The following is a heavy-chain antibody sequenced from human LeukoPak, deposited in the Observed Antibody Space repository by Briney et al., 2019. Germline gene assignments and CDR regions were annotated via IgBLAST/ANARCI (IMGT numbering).Heavy chain of an antibody. Sequence: GGSLRLSCAASGFTFSSSGMHWVRQAPGKGLEWVAVIWYDGSNKYYADSVKGRFTISRDNSKNTLYLQMNSLRAEDTAVYYCARDYYYDSSGYSAPWGQGTLVTVSS. CDR1: GFTFSSSG. J-gene: IGHJ5*02. D-gene: IGHD3-22*01. CDR3: ARDYYYDSSGYSAP. V-gene: IGHV3-33*01. CDR2: IWYDGSNK.